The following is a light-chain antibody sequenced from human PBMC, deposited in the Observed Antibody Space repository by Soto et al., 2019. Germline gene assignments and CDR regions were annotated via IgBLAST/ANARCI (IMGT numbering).Light chain of an antibody. CDR3: EHYGRSPPSIT. Sequence: PGERATFSCRASQSVSRSNFAWYQHNPGQAPRLLIYGTSNRATGIPDSFTGSGSGTDLTLTTSSLEPEDFAVYYCEHYGRSPPSITFGQGTRLEIK. CDR1: QSVSRSN. J-gene: IGKJ5*01. V-gene: IGKV3-20*01. CDR2: GTS.